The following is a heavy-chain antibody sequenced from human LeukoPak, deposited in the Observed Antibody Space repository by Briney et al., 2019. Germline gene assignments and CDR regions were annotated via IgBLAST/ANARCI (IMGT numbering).Heavy chain of an antibody. V-gene: IGHV4-61*01. CDR3: ARDPSMKYYYDSSGYWYFDL. CDR1: GGSISSSSYY. CDR2: IYYSGST. Sequence: SETLSLTCTVSGGSISSSSYYWGWIRQPPGKGLEWIGYIYYSGSTNYNPSLKSRVTISVDTSKNQFSLKLSSVTAADTAVYYCARDPSMKYYYDSSGYWYFDLWGRGTLVTVSS. J-gene: IGHJ2*01. D-gene: IGHD3-22*01.